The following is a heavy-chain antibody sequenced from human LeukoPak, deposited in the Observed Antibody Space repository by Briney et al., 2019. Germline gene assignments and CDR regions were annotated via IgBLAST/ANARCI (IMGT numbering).Heavy chain of an antibody. V-gene: IGHV4-59*08. J-gene: IGHJ4*02. D-gene: IGHD6-13*01. CDR3: ARRVTTSGWYRDDY. CDR1: GVSISSDY. CDR2: IYYSGST. Sequence: SETLSLTCTVSGVSISSDYWSWIRRPPGKGLEWIGYIYYSGSTNYNPSLKSRVTISVDTSKNQFSLWLNSVTAADTAVYYCARRVTTSGWYRDDYWGQGTLVTVSS.